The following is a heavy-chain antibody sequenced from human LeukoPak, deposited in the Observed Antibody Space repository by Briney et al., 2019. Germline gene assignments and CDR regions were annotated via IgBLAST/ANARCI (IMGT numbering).Heavy chain of an antibody. J-gene: IGHJ4*02. CDR3: ARDHDILTGYLDY. CDR2: IIPIFGTA. V-gene: IGHV1-69*05. Sequence: GSSVKVSCKASGGTFSSYAISWVRQAPGQGLEWMGGIIPIFGTANYAQKFQGRVTITTDESTSTAHMELSSLRSEDTAVYYCARDHDILTGYLDYWGQGTLVTVSS. D-gene: IGHD3-9*01. CDR1: GGTFSSYA.